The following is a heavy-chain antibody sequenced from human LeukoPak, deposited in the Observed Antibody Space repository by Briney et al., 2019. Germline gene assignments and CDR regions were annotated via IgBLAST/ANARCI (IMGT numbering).Heavy chain of an antibody. D-gene: IGHD3-10*01. CDR1: GYSFTTYG. CDR3: ARDQGSGSYYPRFDY. J-gene: IGHJ4*02. V-gene: IGHV1-18*01. CDR2: ISAYDGST. Sequence: ASVKVSCKASGYSFTTYGISWVRQAPGQGLEWMGWISAYDGSTNYAQQFQGRITLTIDTSTTTASVELRSLRSDDTAIYYCARDQGSGSYYPRFDYWGQGALVTVSS.